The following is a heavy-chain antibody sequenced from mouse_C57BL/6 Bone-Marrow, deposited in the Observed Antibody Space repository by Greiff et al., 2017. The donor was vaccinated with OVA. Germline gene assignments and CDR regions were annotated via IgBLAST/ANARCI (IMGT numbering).Heavy chain of an antibody. CDR3: TNYYGSSPYWYFDV. CDR2: ISSGGDDI. CDR1: GFTFSSYA. D-gene: IGHD1-1*01. J-gene: IGHJ1*03. Sequence: EVKVVESGEGLVKPGGSLKLSCAASGFTFSSYAMSWVRQTPEKRLEGVAYISSGGDDIYYADTVKGRFTISRDNARNTLYLQMSSLKSEDTAMYYCTNYYGSSPYWYFDVWGTGTTVTVSS. V-gene: IGHV5-9-1*02.